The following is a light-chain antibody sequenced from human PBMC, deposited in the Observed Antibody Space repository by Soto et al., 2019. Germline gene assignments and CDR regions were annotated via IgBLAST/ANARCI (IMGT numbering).Light chain of an antibody. V-gene: IGLV2-8*01. Sequence: QSALTQPPSASGSPGRSVTISCTGTSSDVGGYDYVSWFQQHPGKAPKLIIYEVTKRPSGVPDRFSASKSGNTASLTISGLQAEDEAVYFCCSYAGNKTVVFGGGTKLTVL. CDR2: EVT. CDR1: SSDVGGYDY. CDR3: CSYAGNKTVV. J-gene: IGLJ3*02.